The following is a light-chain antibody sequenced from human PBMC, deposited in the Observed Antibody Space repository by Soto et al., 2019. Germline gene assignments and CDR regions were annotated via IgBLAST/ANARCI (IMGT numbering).Light chain of an antibody. CDR2: GAS. J-gene: IGKJ4*01. Sequence: EIVMTQSPATLSLSPGERVTFSCRASQSVTTNLAWYQHKPGQAPRLLISGASTGATGIPVRFSGSGSGTEFTLTINSLQSEDFATYYCQQSYHTLPLTFGGGTKVEI. CDR3: QQSYHTLPLT. V-gene: IGKV3-15*01. CDR1: QSVTTN.